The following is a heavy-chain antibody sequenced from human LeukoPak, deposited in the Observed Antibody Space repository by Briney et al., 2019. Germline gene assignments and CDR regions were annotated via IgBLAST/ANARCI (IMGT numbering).Heavy chain of an antibody. D-gene: IGHD6-19*01. CDR1: QFTFSSYW. CDR3: AKAMAGTRPDY. CDR2: IKQDGSEK. V-gene: IGHV3-7*03. Sequence: GGPLRLSCVASQFTFSSYWMSWVRQAPGKGLEWVANIKQDGSEKYYVDSVKGRFTIYRDNAKNSLYLQMNSLRVEDAAVYYCAKAMAGTRPDYWGQGTLVTVSS. J-gene: IGHJ4*02.